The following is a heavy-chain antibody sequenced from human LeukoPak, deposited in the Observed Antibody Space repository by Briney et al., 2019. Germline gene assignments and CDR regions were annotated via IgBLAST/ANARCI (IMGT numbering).Heavy chain of an antibody. CDR1: GGSVSSTTYY. CDR3: ARLKQAGPLWD. Sequence: SETLSLTCTVSGGSVSSTTYYWSWIRQPPGKGLEWIASINYSGSTYYNPSLKSRVTISVDTSENQFSLKLSSVTAADTAVYYCARLKQAGPLWDWGQGTPVTVSS. CDR2: INYSGST. D-gene: IGHD6-19*01. J-gene: IGHJ4*02. V-gene: IGHV4-39*01.